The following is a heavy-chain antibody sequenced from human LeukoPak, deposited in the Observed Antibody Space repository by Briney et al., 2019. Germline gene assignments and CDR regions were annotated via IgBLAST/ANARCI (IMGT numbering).Heavy chain of an antibody. CDR2: IYHSGIT. D-gene: IGHD3-10*01. Sequence: SETLSLTCTVSGYSISSGYYWGWIRQPPGKGLEWIGSIYHSGITYYNPSLKSRVTISVDTSKNQFSLKLSSVTAADTAVYYCATERTTMVRGVIEKSFAPWGQGPLVTVSS. CDR1: GYSISSGYY. CDR3: ATERTTMVRGVIEKSFAP. J-gene: IGHJ5*02. V-gene: IGHV4-38-2*02.